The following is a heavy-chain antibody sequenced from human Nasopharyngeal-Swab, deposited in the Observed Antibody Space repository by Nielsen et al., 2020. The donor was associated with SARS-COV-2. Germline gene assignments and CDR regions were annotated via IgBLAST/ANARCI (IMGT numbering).Heavy chain of an antibody. CDR2: IYHSGST. V-gene: IGHV4-38-2*02. CDR1: GYSISSGYY. Sequence: SETLSLTCAVSGYSISSGYYWGWIRQPPGKGLEWIGSIYHSGSTYYNPSLKSRVTISVDTSKNQFSLKLSAVTAADQDVYYCARDNMVRGVIRYYYYGMDVWGQGTTVTVSS. CDR3: ARDNMVRGVIRYYYYGMDV. J-gene: IGHJ6*02. D-gene: IGHD3-10*01.